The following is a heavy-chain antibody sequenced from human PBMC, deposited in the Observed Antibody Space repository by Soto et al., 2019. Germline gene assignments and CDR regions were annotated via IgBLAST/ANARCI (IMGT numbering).Heavy chain of an antibody. CDR3: ARVVRGIWPLAGWFDP. V-gene: IGHV1-69*02. J-gene: IGHJ5*02. CDR1: GGTFSSYT. D-gene: IGHD3-10*01. CDR2: IIPILGIA. Sequence: QVQLVQSGAEVKKPGSSVKVSCKASGGTFSSYTISWVRQAPGQGLEWMGRIIPILGIANYAQKFQGRVTITADKSTRPAYMELSSLRSEDTAVYYCARVVRGIWPLAGWFDPWGQGTLVTVSP.